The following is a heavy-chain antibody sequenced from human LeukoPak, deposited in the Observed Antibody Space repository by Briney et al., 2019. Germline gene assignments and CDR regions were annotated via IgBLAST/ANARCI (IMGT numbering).Heavy chain of an antibody. CDR3: ARQTTSRSGPLDY. V-gene: IGHV5-51*01. CDR2: IYPGDSDT. J-gene: IGHJ4*02. CDR1: GYSFTSYW. Sequence: GESLKISCKGSGYSFTSYWIGWVRQLPGKGLEWMGIIYPGDSDTRYSPSFQGQVTISADKSISTAYLQWSSLKASDTAMYYCARQTTSRSGPLDYWGQGTLVTVSS. D-gene: IGHD2-15*01.